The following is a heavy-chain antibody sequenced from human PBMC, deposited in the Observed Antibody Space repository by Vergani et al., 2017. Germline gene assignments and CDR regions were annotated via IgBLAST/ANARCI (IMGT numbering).Heavy chain of an antibody. Sequence: QVPLQESGPGLVNPSETLSLPCSVSGGSITNYYWSWIRQAAGKGLEWIGLVSGSGSTDPNASRRSRVTMSIDTSTNQFSLKLTSVTAADTAIYYCARGTPIIDYWGQGSLVIVSS. J-gene: IGHJ4*02. V-gene: IGHV4-4*07. CDR1: GGSITNYY. CDR2: VSGSGST. CDR3: ARGTPIIDY. D-gene: IGHD5-24*01.